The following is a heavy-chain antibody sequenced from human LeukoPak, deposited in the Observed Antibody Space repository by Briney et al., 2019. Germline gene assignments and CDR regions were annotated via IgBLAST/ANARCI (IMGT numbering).Heavy chain of an antibody. CDR3: AIVGYSSEYYYYMDV. CDR1: GFTFSSYG. Sequence: PGGSLRLSCAASGFTFSSYGMHWVRQATGKGLEWEAFIRYDGSNKYYADSVKGRFTISRDNAKNSLYLQMNSLRAEDTAVYYCAIVGYSSEYYYYMDVWGKGTTVTVSS. D-gene: IGHD6-19*01. CDR2: IRYDGSNK. J-gene: IGHJ6*03. V-gene: IGHV3-30*02.